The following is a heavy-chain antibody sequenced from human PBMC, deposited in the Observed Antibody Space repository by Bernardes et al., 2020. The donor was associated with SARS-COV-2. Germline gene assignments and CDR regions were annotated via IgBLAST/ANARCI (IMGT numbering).Heavy chain of an antibody. D-gene: IGHD6-13*01. CDR3: ARIQGGAAPEVDP. V-gene: IGHV2-26*01. J-gene: IGHJ5*02. Sequence: GPTLVKPTETLTLTCTVSGFSLSNAGMGVTWIRQPPGKALEWLAHIFSNDDKSYRTSLKTRLTLSRDTSERQVVLTMTNMDPVDTATYYCARIQGGAAPEVDPWGQGTLVTVSS. CDR1: GFSLSNAGMG. CDR2: IFSNDDK.